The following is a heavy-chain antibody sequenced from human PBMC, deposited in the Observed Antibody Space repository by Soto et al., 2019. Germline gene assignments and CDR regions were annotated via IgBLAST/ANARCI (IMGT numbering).Heavy chain of an antibody. CDR2: IIPILGIA. Sequence: ASVKVSCKASGGTFSSYTISWVRQAPGQGLEWMGRIIPILGIANYAQKFQGRVTITADKSTSTAYMELSSLRSEDTAVYYCELAPGIAAAAQFDYWGQGTLVTVSS. J-gene: IGHJ4*02. CDR1: GGTFSSYT. V-gene: IGHV1-69*02. D-gene: IGHD6-13*01. CDR3: ELAPGIAAAAQFDY.